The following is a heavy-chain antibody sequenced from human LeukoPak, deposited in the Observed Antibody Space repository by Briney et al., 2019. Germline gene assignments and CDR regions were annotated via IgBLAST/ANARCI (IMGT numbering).Heavy chain of an antibody. CDR1: GGSISSYY. CDR2: IYYSGST. V-gene: IGHV4-59*08. D-gene: IGHD2-2*01. Sequence: SETMSLTCTVSGGSISSYYWSWIPQPPGKGLEWIGYIYYSGSTNYNPSLKSRVTISVDTSKNQFSLKLSSVTAADTAVYYCARGDLVPAAGLFDYWGQGTLVTVSS. J-gene: IGHJ4*02. CDR3: ARGDLVPAAGLFDY.